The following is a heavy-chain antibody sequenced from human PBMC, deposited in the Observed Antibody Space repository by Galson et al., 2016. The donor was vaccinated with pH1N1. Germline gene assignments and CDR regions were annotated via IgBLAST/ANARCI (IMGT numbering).Heavy chain of an antibody. CDR3: AREPYFPPYFDN. D-gene: IGHD2-21*01. CDR1: GFIFSAYT. CDR2: ISRTSRKI. V-gene: IGHV3-21*01. J-gene: IGHJ4*02. Sequence: SLRLSCAASGFIFSAYTMNWVRQAPGKGPEWVSSISRTSRKIYYADSVKGRFTISRDNAKNSLYLQINNLRAEDTAVYYCAREPYFPPYFDNWGPGTLVTVSA.